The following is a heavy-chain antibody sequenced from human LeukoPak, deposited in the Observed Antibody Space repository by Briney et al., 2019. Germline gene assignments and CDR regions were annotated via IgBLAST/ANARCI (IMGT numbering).Heavy chain of an antibody. CDR2: VSGSGGNT. CDR1: GFTFSSYS. D-gene: IGHD3-10*02. V-gene: IGHV3-23*01. Sequence: GGSLRLSCAASGFTFSSYSMNWVRQAPGKGLEWVSAVSGSGGNTYYADSVKGRFTISRDNSKNMLYLQVNSLRAEDTAVYYCAKSVRGVIAGDFDYWGQGTLVTVSS. CDR3: AKSVRGVIAGDFDY. J-gene: IGHJ4*01.